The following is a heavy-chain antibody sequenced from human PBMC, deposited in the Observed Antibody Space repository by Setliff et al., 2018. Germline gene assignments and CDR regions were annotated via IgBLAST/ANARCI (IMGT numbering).Heavy chain of an antibody. D-gene: IGHD6-6*01. V-gene: IGHV4-34*01. CDR3: ARGRNIAARLFDS. CDR1: GGSFSGYY. Sequence: SETLSLTCAIYGGSFSGYYWSWIRQPPGKGLEWIGEVNHVGNTNYNPSLKSRVMIPLDTSKNQFSLKLFSVTAADTAVYYCARGRNIAARLFDSWGQGTRVTVSS. CDR2: VNHVGNT. J-gene: IGHJ4*02.